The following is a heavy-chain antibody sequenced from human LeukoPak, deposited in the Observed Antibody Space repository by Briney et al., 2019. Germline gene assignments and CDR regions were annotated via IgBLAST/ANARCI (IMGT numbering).Heavy chain of an antibody. CDR1: GFTFSTYT. J-gene: IGHJ4*02. V-gene: IGHV3-21*01. D-gene: IGHD2-2*01. Sequence: GGSLRLSCAASGFTFSTYTRNWVRQAPGKGLEWVSSISSSSNNINYADSVKGRFTISRDNAMNSVHLQMNSLRVDDTAVYYCARGYQRPDYWGQGTLITVSS. CDR2: ISSSSNNI. CDR3: ARGYQRPDY.